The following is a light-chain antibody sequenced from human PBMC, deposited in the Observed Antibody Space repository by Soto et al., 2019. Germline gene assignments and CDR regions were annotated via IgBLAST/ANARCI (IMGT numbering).Light chain of an antibody. CDR2: STN. Sequence: QSVLTQPPSASGTPGQRVTISCSGSSSNIGDNPVNWYQHFPGAAPKLLIYSTNQRPSGVPDRLSASKSGTSASLAISGLQSGDEADYYCASWDDSLNCYVFGTGTKVTVL. J-gene: IGLJ1*01. V-gene: IGLV1-44*01. CDR3: ASWDDSLNCYV. CDR1: SSNIGDNP.